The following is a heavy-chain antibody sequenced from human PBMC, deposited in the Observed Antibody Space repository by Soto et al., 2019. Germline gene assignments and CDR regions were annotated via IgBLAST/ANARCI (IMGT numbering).Heavy chain of an antibody. CDR1: GFTFSSYA. Sequence: GGSLRLSCAASGFTFSSYAMHWVRQAPGKGLEWVAVISYDGSNKYYADSVKGRFTISRDNSKNTLYLQMNSLRAEDTAVYYCASSSSSNMREYFQHWGQGTLVTVSS. J-gene: IGHJ1*01. CDR3: ASSSSSNMREYFQH. CDR2: ISYDGSNK. V-gene: IGHV3-30-3*01. D-gene: IGHD6-6*01.